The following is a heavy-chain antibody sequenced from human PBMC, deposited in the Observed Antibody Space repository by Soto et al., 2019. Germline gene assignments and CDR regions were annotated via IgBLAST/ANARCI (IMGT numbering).Heavy chain of an antibody. CDR3: ARNVEMATHFDY. CDR1: GGSISSGCYS. J-gene: IGHJ4*02. D-gene: IGHD5-12*01. CDR2: IYHSGST. V-gene: IGHV4-30-2*01. Sequence: PSETVSLTCSVSGGSISSGCYSWICIRQPPGKCLEWIGYIYHSGSTYYNPSLKSRVTISVDRSKNQFSLKLSSVTAADTAVYYCARNVEMATHFDYWGQGTLVTVSS.